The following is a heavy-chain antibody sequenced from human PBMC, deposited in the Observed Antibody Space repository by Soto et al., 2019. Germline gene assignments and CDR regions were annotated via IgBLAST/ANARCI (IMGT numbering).Heavy chain of an antibody. Sequence: QVQLVQSGAEVKKPGASVKVSCKASGYTFTSYYMHWVRQAPGQGLEWMGRINPSGGSTNYAQKLQARGTMTRDTSTSTAYMELSGLSSEDTALYYCGRVFAGNWNDDPSGGAFDIWGQGTKVTVSS. CDR2: INPSGGST. D-gene: IGHD1-1*01. CDR1: GYTFTSYY. CDR3: GRVFAGNWNDDPSGGAFDI. V-gene: IGHV1-46*03. J-gene: IGHJ3*02.